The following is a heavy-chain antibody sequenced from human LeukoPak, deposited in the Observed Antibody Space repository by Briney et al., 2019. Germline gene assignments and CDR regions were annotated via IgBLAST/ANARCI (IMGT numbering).Heavy chain of an antibody. CDR3: ARGDYGSGSYRYFDY. CDR1: GYTFTSYG. J-gene: IGHJ4*02. Sequence: ASMKVSCKASGYTFTSYGDSWVRQAPGQGLKWMGWISAYNGNTNYAQKLQGRVTMTTDTSTSTAYMELRSLRSDDTAVYYCARGDYGSGSYRYFDYWGQGTLVTVSS. CDR2: ISAYNGNT. V-gene: IGHV1-18*01. D-gene: IGHD3-10*01.